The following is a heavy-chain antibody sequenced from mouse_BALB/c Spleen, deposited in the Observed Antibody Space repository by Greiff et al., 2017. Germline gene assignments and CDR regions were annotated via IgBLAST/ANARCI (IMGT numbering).Heavy chain of an antibody. J-gene: IGHJ2*01. Sequence: VKLMESGAELMKPGASVKISCKATGYTFSSYWIEWVKQRPGHGLEWIGEILPGSGSTNYNEKFKGKATFTADTSSNTAYMQLSSLTSEDSAVYYCARYGNYVLYYFDYWGQGTTLTVSS. CDR1: GYTFSSYW. D-gene: IGHD2-1*01. CDR3: ARYGNYVLYYFDY. CDR2: ILPGSGST. V-gene: IGHV1-9*01.